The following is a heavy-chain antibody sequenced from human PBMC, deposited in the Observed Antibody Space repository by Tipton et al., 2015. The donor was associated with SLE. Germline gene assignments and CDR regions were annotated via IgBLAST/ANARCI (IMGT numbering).Heavy chain of an antibody. CDR2: INHSGST. CDR3: ARVMGFSWFDP. Sequence: TLSLTCAVYGGSFSGYYWSWIRQPPGKGLEWIGEINHSGSTNYNPSLKSRVTISVDTSKNQFSLKLSSVTAADTAVYYCARVMGFSWFDPWGQGTLVTVSS. V-gene: IGHV4-34*01. J-gene: IGHJ5*02. CDR1: GGSFSGYY. D-gene: IGHD2-8*01.